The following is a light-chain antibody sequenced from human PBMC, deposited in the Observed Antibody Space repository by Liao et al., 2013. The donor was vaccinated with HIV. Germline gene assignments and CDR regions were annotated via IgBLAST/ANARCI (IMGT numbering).Light chain of an antibody. CDR3: QSADSSGTYVL. Sequence: SYELTQAPSVSVAPGKTASITCGGHNIGGYSVHWYQQKPGQAPVLVIYYDTTRPSGIPERFSGSSSGTTVTLTISGVQAEDEADYYCQSADSSGTYVLFGGGTKLTVL. CDR1: NIGGYS. CDR2: YDT. V-gene: IGLV3-21*01. J-gene: IGLJ2*01.